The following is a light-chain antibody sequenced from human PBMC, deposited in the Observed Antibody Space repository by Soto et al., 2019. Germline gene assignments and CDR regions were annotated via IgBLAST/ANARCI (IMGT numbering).Light chain of an antibody. V-gene: IGKV3-20*01. CDR3: QQHGTSPLT. J-gene: IGKJ4*01. Sequence: EIVMTQAPATLSVSLGERVTASCRASQSVSTTLAWYQQKPGQAPRLLIYGANYRATGISDRFSGGGSGTDFTLTISRLESDDFAVYYCQQHGTSPLTFGGGTKVDIK. CDR1: QSVSTT. CDR2: GAN.